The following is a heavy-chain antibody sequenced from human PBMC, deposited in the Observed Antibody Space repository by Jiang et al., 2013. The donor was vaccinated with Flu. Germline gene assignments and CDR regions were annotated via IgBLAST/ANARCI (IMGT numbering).Heavy chain of an antibody. CDR3: ARDTSSGYYCFDP. CDR2: IYYSGST. J-gene: IGHJ5*02. V-gene: IGHV4-31*02. Sequence: LEWIGYIYYSGSTYYNPSLKSRVTISVDTSKNQFSLKLSSVTAADTAVYYCARDTSSGYYCFDPWGQGTLVTVSS. D-gene: IGHD3-22*01.